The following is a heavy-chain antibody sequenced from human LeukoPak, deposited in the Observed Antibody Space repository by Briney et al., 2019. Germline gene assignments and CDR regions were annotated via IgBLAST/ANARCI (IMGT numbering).Heavy chain of an antibody. V-gene: IGHV3-7*03. J-gene: IGHJ6*02. Sequence: GGSLRLSCAASGFTFSSYWMSWVRRAPGKGPEWVANIKQDGSEKYYVDSVKGRFTISRDNAKNSLYLQMNSLRAEDTAVYYCARDRVVAYYYYGMDVWGQGTTVTVSS. CDR2: IKQDGSEK. CDR3: ARDRVVAYYYYGMDV. CDR1: GFTFSSYW. D-gene: IGHD5-12*01.